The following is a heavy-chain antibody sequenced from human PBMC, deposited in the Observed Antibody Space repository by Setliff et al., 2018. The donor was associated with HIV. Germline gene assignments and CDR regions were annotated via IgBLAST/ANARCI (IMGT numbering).Heavy chain of an antibody. V-gene: IGHV2-70*10. J-gene: IGHJ4*02. Sequence: TLSLTCAVSGYSISTDYYWGWIRQPPGKGLEWIARIDWDDAKYYSTSLKTRLTISKDTSKNQVVLTMTNMDPVDTATYYCARMRATDALYYFDYWGQGTLVTVSS. CDR1: GYSISTDYYW. CDR3: ARMRATDALYYFDY. CDR2: IDWDDAK. D-gene: IGHD4-4*01.